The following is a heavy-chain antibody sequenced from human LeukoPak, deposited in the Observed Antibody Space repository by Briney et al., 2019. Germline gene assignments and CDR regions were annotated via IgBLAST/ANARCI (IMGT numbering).Heavy chain of an antibody. CDR1: GFTFSSYG. J-gene: IGHJ4*02. CDR2: ISYVGGNK. V-gene: IGHV3-30*18. CDR3: AKVAQGVVVTAILDY. D-gene: IGHD2-21*02. Sequence: PGGSLRLSCAASGFTFSSYGMHWVRQAPGKGLEWVAVISYVGGNKYYADSVKGRFTISRDNSKNTLYLQMNSLRAEDTAVYYCAKVAQGVVVTAILDYWGQGTLVTVSS.